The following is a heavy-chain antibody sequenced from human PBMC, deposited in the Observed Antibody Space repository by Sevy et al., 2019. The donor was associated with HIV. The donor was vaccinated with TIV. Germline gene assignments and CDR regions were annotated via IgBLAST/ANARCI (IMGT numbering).Heavy chain of an antibody. CDR2: IKSKTDGGKT. J-gene: IGHJ5*01. D-gene: IGHD3-10*01. CDR1: GFTFSNAW. Sequence: GGSLRLSCVASGFTFSNAWMSWVRQAPGKGLEWVGRIKSKTDGGKTDYAAPVKSRFTISRDDSKNTLYLQMNSLKVKDAATSFCTRESNKRGLSAHLDSWGQGTLVTVSS. V-gene: IGHV3-15*01. CDR3: TRESNKRGLSAHLDS.